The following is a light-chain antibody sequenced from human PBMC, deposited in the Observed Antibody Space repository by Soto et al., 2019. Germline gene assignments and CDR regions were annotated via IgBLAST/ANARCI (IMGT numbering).Light chain of an antibody. J-gene: IGKJ4*01. CDR2: GAS. CDR1: QGIGSN. Sequence: QLTQSPSSLSASGGDRVTITCRASQGIGSNLAWYLQKPGEAPKLLVYGASTLQGGVPSRFSGSGSGTLFTLTITRLQPEDFATYFCQQSNSYPLTFGGGTKV. V-gene: IGKV1-9*01. CDR3: QQSNSYPLT.